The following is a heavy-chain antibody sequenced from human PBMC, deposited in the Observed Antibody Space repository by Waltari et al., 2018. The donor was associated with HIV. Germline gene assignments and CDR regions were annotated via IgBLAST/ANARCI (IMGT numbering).Heavy chain of an antibody. CDR3: ARSSPGDDFWSGKLVS. V-gene: IGHV1-69*18. Sequence: QVQLVQSGAEVKKPGSSVTVSCKPSGGTFSNYAVFWVRQAPGQGLELVGKIIPIFGTTNYAQKFQGRVTIPAGESTGTVYMELRSLRSEDTAMYYCARSSPGDDFWSGKLVSWGQGTQVTVSS. D-gene: IGHD3-3*01. J-gene: IGHJ5*02. CDR2: IIPIFGTT. CDR1: GGTFSNYA.